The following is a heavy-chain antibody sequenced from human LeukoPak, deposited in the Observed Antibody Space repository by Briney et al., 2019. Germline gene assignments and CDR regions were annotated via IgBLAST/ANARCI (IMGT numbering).Heavy chain of an antibody. D-gene: IGHD3-22*01. Sequence: GGSLRLSCTASGFTFGDYAMSWFRQAPGKGLEWVGFIRSKAYGGTTEYAASVKGRFTISRDDSKSIAYLQMNSLKTEDTAVYYCTRVRTGVYDSSKIAYYYYYMDVWGQGTMVTVSS. CDR2: IRSKAYGGTT. CDR1: GFTFGDYA. V-gene: IGHV3-49*03. CDR3: TRVRTGVYDSSKIAYYYYYMDV. J-gene: IGHJ6*03.